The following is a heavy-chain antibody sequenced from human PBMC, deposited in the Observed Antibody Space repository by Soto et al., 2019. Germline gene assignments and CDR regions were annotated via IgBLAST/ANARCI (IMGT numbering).Heavy chain of an antibody. D-gene: IGHD5-12*01. CDR1: GYTFTSYG. Sequence: ASVKVSCKASGYTFTSYGISWVRQAPGQGLEWMGWISAYNGNTNYAQKLQGRVTMTTDTSTSTAYMELRSLRSDDTAVYYCASSSQGIVATDGDGYYYGMDVWGQGTTVTVSS. CDR3: ASSSQGIVATDGDGYYYGMDV. V-gene: IGHV1-18*01. J-gene: IGHJ6*02. CDR2: ISAYNGNT.